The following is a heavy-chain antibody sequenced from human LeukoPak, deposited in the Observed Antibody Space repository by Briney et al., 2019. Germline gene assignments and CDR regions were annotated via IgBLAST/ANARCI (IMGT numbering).Heavy chain of an antibody. D-gene: IGHD3-16*01. Sequence: GGSLRLSCAASGFNISDFWMTWVRQAPGKGLEWVANIKEDGTEKHPIDSVKGRFTISRDNTKNLLYLQMNSLRGDDTATYYCVRESRPGGAMGLYHNFDYWGQGTLVAVSS. CDR1: GFNISDFW. CDR2: IKEDGTEK. J-gene: IGHJ4*02. V-gene: IGHV3-7*01. CDR3: VRESRPGGAMGLYHNFDY.